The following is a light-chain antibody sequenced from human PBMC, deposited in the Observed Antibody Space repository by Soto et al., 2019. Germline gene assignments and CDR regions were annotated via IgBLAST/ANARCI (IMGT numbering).Light chain of an antibody. Sequence: EIVLTHSQATLSVSPCERATLSLRASQSVSDNLAWYQQKPGQSPRLLIHSASARAAGLPARFSGSGSGTDFSLSINSLQSEDFAVYFCQQYSMWPITFGQGTRLEI. J-gene: IGKJ5*01. CDR3: QQYSMWPIT. CDR1: QSVSDN. CDR2: SAS. V-gene: IGKV3-15*01.